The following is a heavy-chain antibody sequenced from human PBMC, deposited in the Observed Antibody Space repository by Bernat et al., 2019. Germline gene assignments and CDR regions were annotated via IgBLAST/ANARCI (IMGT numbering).Heavy chain of an antibody. Sequence: EVQLVESGGGLVKPGGSLRLSCAASGFTFSNAWMSWVRQAPGKGLEWVGRIKSKTDGGTTDYAAPVKGRFTISRDVSKNTLYLQMNSLKTEDTAVYYCTATVPLRFLEWFNPLYPLRYWGQGTLVTVSS. CDR3: TATVPLRFLEWFNPLYPLRY. J-gene: IGHJ4*02. V-gene: IGHV3-15*01. CDR1: GFTFSNAW. CDR2: IKSKTDGGTT. D-gene: IGHD3-3*01.